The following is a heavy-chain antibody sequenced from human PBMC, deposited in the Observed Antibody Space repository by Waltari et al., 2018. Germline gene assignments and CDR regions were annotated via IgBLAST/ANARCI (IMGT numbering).Heavy chain of an antibody. V-gene: IGHV3-53*01. CDR1: LFTVSNTY. J-gene: IGHJ4*02. CDR3: ARFSHKDY. CDR2: IDSGGNA. Sequence: EVQLVESGGGLIQPGGSLQLSCAASLFTVSNTYMSWVRQAPGRGLEWVSVIDSGGNAYNADSVKGRFTISRDNSKNTVYLQMNSLRAEDTALYYCARFSHKDYWGQGILVTVSS.